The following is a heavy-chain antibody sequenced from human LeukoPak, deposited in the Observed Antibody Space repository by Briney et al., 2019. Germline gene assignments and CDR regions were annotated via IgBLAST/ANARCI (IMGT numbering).Heavy chain of an antibody. Sequence: SETLSLTCTVSGGSISSSSYYWGWIRQPPGKGLEWIGRIYTSGSTNYNPSLKSRVTMSVDTSKNQFSLKLSSVTAADTAVYYCARDNYSSPYYYYGMDVWGQGTTVTVSS. J-gene: IGHJ6*02. CDR3: ARDNYSSPYYYYGMDV. D-gene: IGHD4-11*01. CDR2: IYTSGST. V-gene: IGHV4-39*07. CDR1: GGSISSSSYY.